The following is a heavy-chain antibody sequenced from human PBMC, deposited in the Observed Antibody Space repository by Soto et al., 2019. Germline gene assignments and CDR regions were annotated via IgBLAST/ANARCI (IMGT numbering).Heavy chain of an antibody. CDR1: GFTFSNAW. Sequence: GGSLRLSCAASGFTFSNAWMSWVRQAPGKGLEWVGRIKSKTDGGTTDYAAPVKGRFTISRDDSKNTLYLQMNSLKTEDTAVYYCTTDPLDYGDPPAALPKIHYYYYMDVWGKGTTVTVSS. D-gene: IGHD4-17*01. CDR2: IKSKTDGGTT. J-gene: IGHJ6*03. CDR3: TTDPLDYGDPPAALPKIHYYYYMDV. V-gene: IGHV3-15*01.